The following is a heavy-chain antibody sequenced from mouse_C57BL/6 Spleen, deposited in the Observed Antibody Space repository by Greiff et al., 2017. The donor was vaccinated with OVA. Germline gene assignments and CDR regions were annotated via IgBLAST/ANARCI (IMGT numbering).Heavy chain of an antibody. J-gene: IGHJ4*01. CDR3: AREKRGGAMDY. Sequence: QVQLQQPGTELVKPGASVKLSCKASGYTFTSYWMHWVKQRPGQGLEWIGNINPSNGGTNYNEKFKSKATLTVDKSSSTAYMQLSSLTSEDAAVDYCAREKRGGAMDYWGQGTSVTVSS. V-gene: IGHV1-53*01. CDR2: INPSNGGT. CDR1: GYTFTSYW.